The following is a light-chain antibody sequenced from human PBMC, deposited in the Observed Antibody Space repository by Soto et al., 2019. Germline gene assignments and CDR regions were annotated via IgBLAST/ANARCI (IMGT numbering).Light chain of an antibody. CDR2: AAS. V-gene: IGKV1-9*01. J-gene: IGKJ4*01. CDR3: QQLNSYPLT. Sequence: DIQLTQSPSFLSASVGDRVTITCRASLGIRNYVAWYQQLPGQAPKLLIYAASTLLSGVPSRFSGSGSGTEFTLTISSLQPEDFATYYCQQLNSYPLTFGGGTRVEIK. CDR1: LGIRNY.